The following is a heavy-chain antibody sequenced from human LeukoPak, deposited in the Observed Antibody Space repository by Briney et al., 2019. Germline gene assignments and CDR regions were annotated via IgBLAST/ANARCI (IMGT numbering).Heavy chain of an antibody. V-gene: IGHV3-23*01. CDR1: GFTFSSYA. CDR3: AKANDAFDI. Sequence: GGSLRLSCAASGFTFSSYAMSWVRQAPGKGLEWVSAIRVGGETHYADSVKGRFTISRDNSKNTLYLQMNSLRAEDTAVYYCAKANDAFDIWGQGTMVTVSS. J-gene: IGHJ3*02. CDR2: IRVGGET.